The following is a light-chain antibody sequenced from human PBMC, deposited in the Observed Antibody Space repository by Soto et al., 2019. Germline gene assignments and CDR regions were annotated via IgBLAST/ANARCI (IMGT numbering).Light chain of an antibody. V-gene: IGKV1-39*01. CDR2: LAS. CDR1: QSISNY. J-gene: IGKJ1*01. Sequence: DIQMTQSPSSLSASVGDRVTITCRASQSISNYLNWYQQRPGKAPKLLIYLASSLSSGFPSKFSGSGSGTDFTLTSSVLQPEDSATYYCQQTYKTPLTFGQGTKVEIK. CDR3: QQTYKTPLT.